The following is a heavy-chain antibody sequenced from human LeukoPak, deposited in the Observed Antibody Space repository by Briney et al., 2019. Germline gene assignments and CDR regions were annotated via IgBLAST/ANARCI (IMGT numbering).Heavy chain of an antibody. CDR1: GFTFNTYG. CDR3: ARADDYIWGTYRSLETYFFEY. J-gene: IGHJ4*02. CDR2: ISHNGGKN. V-gene: IGHV3-30*03. Sequence: AGGSLRLSCAASGFTFNTYGMHWVRQAPGKGLEWVAAISHNGGKNSYADSVKGRFTISRDASKNILYLQMDSLRTEDTAVYFCARADDYIWGTYRSLETYFFEYWGQGTLVTVSS. D-gene: IGHD3-16*02.